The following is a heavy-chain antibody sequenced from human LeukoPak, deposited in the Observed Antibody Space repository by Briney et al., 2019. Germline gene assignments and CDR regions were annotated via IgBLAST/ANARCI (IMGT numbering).Heavy chain of an antibody. J-gene: IGHJ4*02. D-gene: IGHD4-17*01. CDR2: IYNSGST. CDR3: ARVPTVTFFDY. V-gene: IGHV4-39*07. CDR1: GGSISSSSYY. Sequence: SETLSLTCTVSGGSISSSSYYWGWIRQPPGTGLEWIGSIYNSGSTYYNPSLKSRVTISVDTSKNQFSLKLSSVTAADTAVYYCARVPTVTFFDYWGQGTLVTVSS.